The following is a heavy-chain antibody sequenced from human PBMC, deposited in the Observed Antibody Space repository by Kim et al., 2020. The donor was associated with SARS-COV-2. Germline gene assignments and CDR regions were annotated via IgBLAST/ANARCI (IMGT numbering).Heavy chain of an antibody. CDR2: IRSNTYGGTT. CDR1: GFTFGDYV. D-gene: IGHD1-26*01. Sequence: GGSLRLSCAASGFTFGDYVMNWVRQAPGKGLEWVGLIRSNTYGGTTEYAASVKGRFTISRDDSKSIAYLQMNSLKTEDTAVYYCTRDGRGLWEVPHWGQGTLVTVSS. CDR3: TRDGRGLWEVPH. V-gene: IGHV3-49*04. J-gene: IGHJ4*02.